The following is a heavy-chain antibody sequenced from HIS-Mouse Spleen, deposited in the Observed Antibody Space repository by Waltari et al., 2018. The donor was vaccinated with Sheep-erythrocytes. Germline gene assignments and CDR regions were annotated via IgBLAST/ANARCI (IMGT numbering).Heavy chain of an antibody. CDR3: ARGFWVYSSSSGFDY. Sequence: QVQLVQSGAEVKKPGASVKVSCKASGYTFTSYDINWVRQATGQGLEWMGWQTPNSGNTGYAQKFQGSVTMTRNTSIGTSYMELSSLRSEDTAVYYCARGFWVYSSSSGFDYWGQGTLVTVSS. J-gene: IGHJ4*02. D-gene: IGHD6-6*01. V-gene: IGHV1-8*01. CDR1: GYTFTSYD. CDR2: QTPNSGNT.